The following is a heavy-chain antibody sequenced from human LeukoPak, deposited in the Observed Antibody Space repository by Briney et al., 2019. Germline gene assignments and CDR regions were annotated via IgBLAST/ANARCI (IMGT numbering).Heavy chain of an antibody. CDR3: AREEYSSSSAWFDP. Sequence: PGGSLRLSCAASGFALSNNYMSWVRQAPGKGLEWVSVIYSGGSTYYADSVKGRFTISRDNAKNSLFLEMNSLRAEDTAVYYCAREEYSSSSAWFDPWGQGTLVTVSS. D-gene: IGHD6-6*01. V-gene: IGHV3-66*01. CDR1: GFALSNNY. J-gene: IGHJ5*02. CDR2: IYSGGST.